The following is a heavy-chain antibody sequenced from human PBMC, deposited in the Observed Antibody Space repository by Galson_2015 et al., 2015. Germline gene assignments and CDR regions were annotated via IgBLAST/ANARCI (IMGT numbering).Heavy chain of an antibody. V-gene: IGHV1-69*13. Sequence: SVKVSCKASGGTFSSYAISRVRQAPGQGLEWMGGIIPIFGTANYAQKFQGRVTITADESTSTAYMELSSLRSEDTAVYYCARDPLGKPPITRTTVSTPYVTWGQGTLVTVSS. J-gene: IGHJ4*02. CDR3: ARDPLGKPPITRTTVSTPYVT. D-gene: IGHD4-17*01. CDR1: GGTFSSYA. CDR2: IIPIFGTA.